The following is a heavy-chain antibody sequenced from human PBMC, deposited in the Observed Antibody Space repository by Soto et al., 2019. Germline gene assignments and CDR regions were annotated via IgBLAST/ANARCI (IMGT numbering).Heavy chain of an antibody. J-gene: IGHJ6*02. Sequence: GASVKVSCKASGYTFTSYAMHWLRQAAGQRLEWMGWINAGNGNTKYSQKFQGRVTITRDTSASTAYMELSSLRSEDTAVYYCARDGYDFWSGYHNYYYYGMDVWGQGTTVTVS. CDR3: ARDGYDFWSGYHNYYYYGMDV. CDR1: GYTFTSYA. V-gene: IGHV1-3*01. CDR2: INAGNGNT. D-gene: IGHD3-3*01.